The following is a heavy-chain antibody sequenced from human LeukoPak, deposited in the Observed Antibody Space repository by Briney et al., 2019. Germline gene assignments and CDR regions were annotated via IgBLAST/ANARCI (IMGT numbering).Heavy chain of an antibody. CDR1: GFTFRSYA. D-gene: IGHD4-17*01. V-gene: IGHV3-23*01. CDR3: AKDWRDYGDFHAFDM. CDR2: ISTSGTNT. Sequence: QPGGSLRLSCEASGFTFRSYAMSWVRQAPGKGLEWVSTISTSGTNTYYADSVKGRFTISRDNSRNTLYLQMNTQRVEDTAIYYCAKDWRDYGDFHAFDMWGQGTMATVSS. J-gene: IGHJ3*02.